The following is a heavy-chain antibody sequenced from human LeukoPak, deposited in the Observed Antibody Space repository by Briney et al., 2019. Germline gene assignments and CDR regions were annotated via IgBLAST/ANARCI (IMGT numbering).Heavy chain of an antibody. CDR2: IFSHGET. CDR1: GFTVGNNY. CDR3: ARDPPAVSINTYS. D-gene: IGHD2-21*01. V-gene: IGHV3-66*01. Sequence: GGSLRLSCAASGFTVGNNYMNWLRQAPGKELEGVALIFSHGETYYADSVKGRFTISRDNSKNTLYLQMNGLRVEDTAVYYCARDPPAVSINTYSWGQGTLVTVSS. J-gene: IGHJ4*02.